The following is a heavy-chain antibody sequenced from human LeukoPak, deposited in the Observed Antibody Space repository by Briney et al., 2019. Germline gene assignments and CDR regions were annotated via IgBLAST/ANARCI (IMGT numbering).Heavy chain of an antibody. J-gene: IGHJ5*02. Sequence: PSETLSLTCAVSGGSISSSNWWSWVRQPPGKGLEWIGEIYHSGSTNYNPSLKSRVTISVDKSKNQFSLKLSSVTAADTAVYYCARVVDGSGSYYNEANPNWFDPWGQGTLVTVSS. CDR3: ARVVDGSGSYYNEANPNWFDP. CDR2: IYHSGST. D-gene: IGHD3-10*01. CDR1: GGSISSSNW. V-gene: IGHV4-4*02.